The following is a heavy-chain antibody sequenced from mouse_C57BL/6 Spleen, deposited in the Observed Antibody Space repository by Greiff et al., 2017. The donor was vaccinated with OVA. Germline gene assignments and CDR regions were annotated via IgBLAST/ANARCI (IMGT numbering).Heavy chain of an antibody. D-gene: IGHD4-1*01. CDR3: ARLLGPYYYAMDY. Sequence: EVQLQQSGPELVKPGASVKMSCKASGYTFTDYNMHWVKQSHGKSLEWIGYINPNNGGTSYNQKFKGKATLTVNKSSSTAYMELRSLTSEDSAVYYCARLLGPYYYAMDYWGQGTSVTVSS. V-gene: IGHV1-22*01. CDR2: INPNNGGT. J-gene: IGHJ4*01. CDR1: GYTFTDYN.